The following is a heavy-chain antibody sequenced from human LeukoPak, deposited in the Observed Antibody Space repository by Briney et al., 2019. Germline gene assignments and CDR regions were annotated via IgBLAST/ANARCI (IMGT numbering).Heavy chain of an antibody. CDR1: GGSISSSSYY. CDR3: ARGFILAAAGFDYGMDV. J-gene: IGHJ6*02. CDR2: IYYSGST. V-gene: IGHV4-39*07. D-gene: IGHD6-13*01. Sequence: SETLSLTCTVSGGSISSSSYYWGWIRQPPGKGLEWIGSIYYSGSTYYNPSLKSRVTISVDTSKNQFSLKLSSVTAADTAVYYCARGFILAAAGFDYGMDVWGQGTTVTVSS.